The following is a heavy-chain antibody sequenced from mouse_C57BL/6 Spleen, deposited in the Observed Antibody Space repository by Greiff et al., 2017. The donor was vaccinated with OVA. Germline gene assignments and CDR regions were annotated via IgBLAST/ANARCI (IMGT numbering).Heavy chain of an antibody. V-gene: IGHV8-8*01. J-gene: IGHJ2*01. CDR2: IWWDDDK. Sequence: QVTLKESGPGILQPSQTLSLTCSFSGFSLSTFGMGVGWIRQPSGKGLEWLAHIWWDDDKYYNPALKSRLTISKDTSKNQVFLKIANVDTADTATYYCARIGRYYYGSSYVYFDYWGQGTTLTVSS. CDR3: ARIGRYYYGSSYVYFDY. D-gene: IGHD1-1*01. CDR1: GFSLSTFGMG.